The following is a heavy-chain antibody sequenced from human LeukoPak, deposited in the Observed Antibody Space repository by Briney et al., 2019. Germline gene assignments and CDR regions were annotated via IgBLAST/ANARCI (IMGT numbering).Heavy chain of an antibody. Sequence: SETLSLTCTVSGGSISSSTYYWGWIRQPPGKGLEWIGSIYYSGSTYYNPSLKSRLTISVDTSKNQFSLKLSSVTAADTAVYYCARHRCSSTRCYDYFDYWGQGTLVTVSS. D-gene: IGHD2-2*01. V-gene: IGHV4-39*01. CDR3: ARHRCSSTRCYDYFDY. CDR2: IYYSGST. CDR1: GGSISSSTYY. J-gene: IGHJ4*02.